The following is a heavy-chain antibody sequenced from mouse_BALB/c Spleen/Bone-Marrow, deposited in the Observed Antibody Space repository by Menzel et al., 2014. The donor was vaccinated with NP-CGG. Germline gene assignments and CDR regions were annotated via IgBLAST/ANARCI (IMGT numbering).Heavy chain of an antibody. D-gene: IGHD1-1*01. CDR2: INPYNGGT. J-gene: IGHJ3*01. V-gene: IGHV1-18*01. CDR3: ARDYYGFSYGFAY. CDR1: GYSFTGYT. Sequence: EVQVVESGPELVKPGASMKISCKASGYSFTGYTMNWVKPSHGKNLEWIGLINPYNGGTNYNQKFKGKATLTVDKSSSTAYMELLSLTSEDSAVYYCARDYYGFSYGFAYWGQGTLATVSA.